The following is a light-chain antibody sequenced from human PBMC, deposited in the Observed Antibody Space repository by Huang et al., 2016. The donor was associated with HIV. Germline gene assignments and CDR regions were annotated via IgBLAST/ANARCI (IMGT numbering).Light chain of an antibody. CDR1: QVIGNS. Sequence: DIQMTQSPSSLSAFVGDTVTITCLASQVIGNSLAWSQQRPGRPPKLLIYVASTLQSGVPSLFSGSGSGTDFTLTISNLQTEDVATYHCQKYDSAPRTFGQGTRV. V-gene: IGKV1-27*01. CDR2: VAS. J-gene: IGKJ1*01. CDR3: QKYDSAPRT.